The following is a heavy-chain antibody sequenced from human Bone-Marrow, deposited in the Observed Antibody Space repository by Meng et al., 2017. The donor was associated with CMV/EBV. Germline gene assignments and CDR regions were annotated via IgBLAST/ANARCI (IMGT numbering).Heavy chain of an antibody. CDR1: GDSVSNNDVA. CDR2: TYYNSKWYN. D-gene: IGHD3-16*01. Sequence: SETLSLTCAISGDSVSNNDVAWNWIRQSPLRGLEWWGRTYYNSKWYNEYAVSVKSRIIFNADTSQNQFSLQLNSVSPEDTAVYYCARGASRSLDYWGQGTLVTVSS. J-gene: IGHJ4*02. CDR3: ARGASRSLDY. V-gene: IGHV6-1*01.